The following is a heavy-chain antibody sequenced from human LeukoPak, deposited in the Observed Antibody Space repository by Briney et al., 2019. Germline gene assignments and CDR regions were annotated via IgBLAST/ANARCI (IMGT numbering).Heavy chain of an antibody. D-gene: IGHD5-12*01. CDR1: GYTFTSYG. CDR3: ARDRYSGYDFDYYYMDV. J-gene: IGHJ6*03. V-gene: IGHV1-18*01. CDR2: SSAYNGKT. Sequence: ASVKVSCKASGYTFTSYGISWVRQAPGQGLEWMGWSSAYNGKTNYAQKLQGRVTMTTDTSTSTAYMELRSLRSDDTAVYYCARDRYSGYDFDYYYMDVWGKGTTVTVSS.